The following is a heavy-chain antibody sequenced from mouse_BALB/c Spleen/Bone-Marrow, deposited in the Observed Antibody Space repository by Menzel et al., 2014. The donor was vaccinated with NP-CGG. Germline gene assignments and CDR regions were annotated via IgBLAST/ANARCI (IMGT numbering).Heavy chain of an antibody. V-gene: IGHV1-54*03. J-gene: IGHJ4*01. Sequence: QVQLKESGAELVRPGTSVKVSCKASGYAFTNYLIEWVKQRPGQGLEWIGVINPGSGGTNYNEKFKGKATLTADKSSSTAYMQLSSPTSDDSAVYFCARRDDAMDYWGQGTSVTVSS. D-gene: IGHD2-13*01. CDR2: INPGSGGT. CDR3: ARRDDAMDY. CDR1: GYAFTNYL.